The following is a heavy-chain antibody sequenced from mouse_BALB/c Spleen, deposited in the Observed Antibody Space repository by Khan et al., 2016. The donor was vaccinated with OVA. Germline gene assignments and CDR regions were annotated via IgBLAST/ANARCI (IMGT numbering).Heavy chain of an antibody. CDR1: GFTFSSFG. Sequence: EVELVESGGDLVKPGVSLKLSCAASGFTFSSFGMSWVRQTPDKRLEWVAAISSGGGYAYYPDSLKGRFTISRDNAKNTLYLQMSSLKSEDTAMYYCARQPGYYEGSAMDYWGQGTSVTVAS. D-gene: IGHD2-3*01. V-gene: IGHV5-6*01. CDR2: ISSGGGYA. CDR3: ARQPGYYEGSAMDY. J-gene: IGHJ4*01.